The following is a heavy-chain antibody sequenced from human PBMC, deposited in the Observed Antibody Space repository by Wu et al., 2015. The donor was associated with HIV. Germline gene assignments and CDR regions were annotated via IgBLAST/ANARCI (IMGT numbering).Heavy chain of an antibody. V-gene: IGHV1-69*13. CDR2: IIPIFGTA. CDR1: GGTFSSYA. D-gene: IGHD6-6*01. Sequence: QVKLVQSGAEVKKPGASVKVSCKASGGTFSSYAISWVRQAPGQGLEWMGGIIPIFGTANYAQKFQGRVTITADESTSTAYMELSSLRSEDTAVYYCAREEIAARRDYYYYMDVVGTKGPRSPVSS. CDR3: AREEIAARRDYYYYMDV. J-gene: IGHJ6*03.